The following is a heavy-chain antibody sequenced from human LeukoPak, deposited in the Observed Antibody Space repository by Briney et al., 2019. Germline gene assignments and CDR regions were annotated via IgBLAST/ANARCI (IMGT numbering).Heavy chain of an antibody. CDR2: IYHSGST. CDR3: ARDSRGYDYGFDY. J-gene: IGHJ4*02. V-gene: IGHV4-38-2*02. Sequence: SETLSLTCAVSGYSNSSGYYWGWIRQPPGKGLEWIGSIYHSGSTYYNPSLKSRVTISVDTSKNQFSLKLSSVTAADTAVYYCARDSRGYDYGFDYWGQGTLVTVSS. CDR1: GYSNSSGYY. D-gene: IGHD5-12*01.